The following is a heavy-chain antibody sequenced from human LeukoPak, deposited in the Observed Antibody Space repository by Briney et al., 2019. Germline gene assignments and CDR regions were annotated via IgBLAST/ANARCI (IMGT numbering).Heavy chain of an antibody. V-gene: IGHV1-2*06. CDR3: ARVVEYCSGGSCYYFDY. CDR1: GYTFTGYY. Sequence: ASVKVSCKASGYTFTGYYMHWVRQAPGQGLEWMGRINPNSGGTNYAQKFQGRVTMTRDTSISTAYMELSRLSPDDTAVYYCARVVEYCSGGSCYYFDYWGQGTLVTVSS. D-gene: IGHD2-15*01. CDR2: INPNSGGT. J-gene: IGHJ4*02.